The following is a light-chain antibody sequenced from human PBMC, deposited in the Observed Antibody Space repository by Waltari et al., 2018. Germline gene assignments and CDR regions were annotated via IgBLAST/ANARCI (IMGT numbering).Light chain of an antibody. Sequence: QAALTQPRSVSGSPGQSVTISCTGTSSDIGGYNYVSWYQQYPGTAPKLMIYEVSKRPSGVSDRFSGSKSGNTASLTISGLQAEDEADYYCSSYVGSNTYIFGAGTRLTVL. CDR3: SSYVGSNTYI. CDR2: EVS. V-gene: IGLV2-11*01. CDR1: SSDIGGYNY. J-gene: IGLJ1*01.